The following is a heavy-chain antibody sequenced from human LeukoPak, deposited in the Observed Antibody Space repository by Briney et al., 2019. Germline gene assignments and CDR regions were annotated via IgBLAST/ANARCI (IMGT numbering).Heavy chain of an antibody. J-gene: IGHJ4*02. CDR2: ISAYSGDT. Sequence: GASVKVSCKASGYTFTSYGISWVRQAPGQGLEWMGWISAYSGDTNYAQKFQGRATMTTDTSTSTAYMELRSLSSDDTAVYYCTTSTGYYYVPGYWGQGTLVTVSS. V-gene: IGHV1-18*01. CDR1: GYTFTSYG. D-gene: IGHD3-22*01. CDR3: TTSTGYYYVPGY.